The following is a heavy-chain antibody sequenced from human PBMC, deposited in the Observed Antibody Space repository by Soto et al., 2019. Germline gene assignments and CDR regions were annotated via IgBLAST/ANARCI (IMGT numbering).Heavy chain of an antibody. V-gene: IGHV3-30*18. CDR2: ISYDGSNK. CDR1: GFTFSSYG. D-gene: IGHD3-9*01. Sequence: AGGSLRLSCAASGFTFSSYGMHWVRQAPGKGLEWVAVISYDGSNKYYADSVKGRFTISRDNSKNTLYLQMNSLRAEDTAVYYCAKDLSLVILTRGRDYYYGMDVWGQGTTVTVSS. J-gene: IGHJ6*02. CDR3: AKDLSLVILTRGRDYYYGMDV.